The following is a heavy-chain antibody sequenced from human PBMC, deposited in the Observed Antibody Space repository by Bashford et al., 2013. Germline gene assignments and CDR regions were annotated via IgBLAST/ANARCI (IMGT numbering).Heavy chain of an antibody. J-gene: IGHJ4*02. V-gene: IGHV3-23*01. CDR2: ISGSGGST. CDR3: AKADSSYYDSSLIG. D-gene: IGHD3-22*01. Sequence: VRQAPGKGLEWVSAISGSGGSTYYADSVKGRFTISRDNSKNTLYLQMNRLRAEDTAVYYCAKADSSYYDSSLIGWGQGTLVTVSS.